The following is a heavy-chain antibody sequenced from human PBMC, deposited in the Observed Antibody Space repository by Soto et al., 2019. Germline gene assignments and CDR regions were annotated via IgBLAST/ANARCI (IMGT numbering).Heavy chain of an antibody. CDR2: IYSGGST. J-gene: IGHJ4*02. Sequence: EVQLVETGGGLIQPGGSLRLSCAASGFIVSSNYMSWVRQAPGKGLDWVSVIYSGGSTYHAYSVKGRFTTSRDNSKNTLYLQMNNLRAEDPAVYYCVARSNGADYWGQGTLVTVSS. V-gene: IGHV3-53*02. CDR1: GFIVSSNY. CDR3: VARSNGADY. D-gene: IGHD2-8*01.